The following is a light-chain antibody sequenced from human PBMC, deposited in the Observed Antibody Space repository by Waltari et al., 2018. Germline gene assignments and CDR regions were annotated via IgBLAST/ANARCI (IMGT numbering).Light chain of an antibody. CDR1: QPIRTTY. J-gene: IGKJ4*01. CDR2: GAS. V-gene: IGKV3-20*01. Sequence: EIVLTQSPGTLSLSPGEGATLSCRTSQPIRTTYLARYQQKPGQAPTLLIYGASSRATGVPDRFTGSGSGTDFSLTISSLEPEDFATYYCQQYDISPLTFGGGTKVEIK. CDR3: QQYDISPLT.